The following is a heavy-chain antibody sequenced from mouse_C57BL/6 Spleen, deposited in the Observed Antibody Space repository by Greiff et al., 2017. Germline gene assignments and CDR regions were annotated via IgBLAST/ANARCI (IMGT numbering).Heavy chain of an antibody. Sequence: ESGPGLVKPSQSLSLTCSVTGYSITSGYYWNWLRQFPGNKLEWMGYISYDGSNNYNPSLKNRISITRDTSKNQFFLKLNSVTTEDTATYYCARTPYGNYRAYWYFDVWGTGTTVTVSS. CDR1: GYSITSGYY. J-gene: IGHJ1*03. V-gene: IGHV3-6*01. CDR3: ARTPYGNYRAYWYFDV. D-gene: IGHD2-1*01. CDR2: ISYDGSN.